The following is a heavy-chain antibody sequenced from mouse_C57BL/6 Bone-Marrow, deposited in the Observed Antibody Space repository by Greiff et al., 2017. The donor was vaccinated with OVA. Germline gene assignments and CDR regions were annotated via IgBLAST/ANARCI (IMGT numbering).Heavy chain of an antibody. J-gene: IGHJ4*01. CDR3: AKGETGYYAMDY. CDR1: GYSITSGYY. Sequence: ESGPGLVKPSQSLSLTCSVTGYSITSGYYWNWIRQFPGNKLEWMGYISYDGSNNYNPSLKNRISITRDTSKNQFFLKLNSVTTEDTATYYCAKGETGYYAMDYWGQGTSVTVSS. V-gene: IGHV3-6*01. CDR2: ISYDGSN. D-gene: IGHD4-1*01.